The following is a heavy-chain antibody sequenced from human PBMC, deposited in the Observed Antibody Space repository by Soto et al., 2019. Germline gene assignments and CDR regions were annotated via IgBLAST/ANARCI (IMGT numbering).Heavy chain of an antibody. V-gene: IGHV4-39*02. J-gene: IGHJ4*02. D-gene: IGHD3-16*01. Sequence: SETLSLTCTVSGDSVTSSRYYWGWVRQAPGKGLEWIGSVPYAGHTYYNPSLKSRVTLFIDTSKNHFSLSLRSVTAADTAVYSSARPLATEKVFGFDLWVEGPLVT. CDR1: GDSVTSSRYY. CDR2: VPYAGHT. CDR3: ARPLATEKVFGFDL.